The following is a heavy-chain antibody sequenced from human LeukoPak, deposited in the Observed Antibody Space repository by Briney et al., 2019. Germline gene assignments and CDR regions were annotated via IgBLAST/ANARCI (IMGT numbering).Heavy chain of an antibody. CDR3: ARPISDSGSYSCYFDY. J-gene: IGHJ4*02. CDR1: GYSFTSYW. Sequence: GESLKISCKGSGYSFTSYWIGWVRQMPGKGLEWMGIIYPGDSDTRYSPSFQGQVTISADKSISTAYLQWSSLKASDTAMYYCARPISDSGSYSCYFDYWGQGTLVTVSS. CDR2: IYPGDSDT. V-gene: IGHV5-51*01. D-gene: IGHD1-26*01.